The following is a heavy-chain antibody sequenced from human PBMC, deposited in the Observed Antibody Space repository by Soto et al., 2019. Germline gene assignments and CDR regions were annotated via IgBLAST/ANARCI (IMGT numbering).Heavy chain of an antibody. J-gene: IGHJ6*02. CDR1: GFTFSSYA. D-gene: IGHD6-6*01. CDR2: ISYDGSNK. V-gene: IGHV3-30-3*01. Sequence: GGSLRLSCAASGFTFSSYAMHWVRQAPGKGLEWVAVISYDGSNKYYADSVKGRFTISRDNSKNTLYLQMNSLRAEDTAVYYCARDEQLGYYYYGMDVWGQGTTVTVSS. CDR3: ARDEQLGYYYYGMDV.